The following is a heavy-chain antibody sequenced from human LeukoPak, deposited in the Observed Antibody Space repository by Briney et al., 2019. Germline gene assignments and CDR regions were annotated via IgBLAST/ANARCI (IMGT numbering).Heavy chain of an antibody. CDR3: ARGDTYYYDSSGYYYYDY. CDR2: IYYSGST. D-gene: IGHD3-22*01. J-gene: IGHJ4*02. V-gene: IGHV4-39*01. CDR1: GGSISSSSYY. Sequence: SETLSLTCTVSGGSISSSSYYWGWIRQPPGKGLEWIGSIYYSGSTYHNPSLKSRVTISVDTSKNQFSLQLNSVTPGDTAVYYCARGDTYYYDSSGYYYYDYWGQGTLVTVSS.